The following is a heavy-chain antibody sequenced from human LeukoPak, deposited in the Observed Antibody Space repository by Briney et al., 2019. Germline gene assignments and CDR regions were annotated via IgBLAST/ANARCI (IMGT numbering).Heavy chain of an antibody. Sequence: GASVKVSFKASGYTFTDYFMHWVRQAPGQGLEWMGWINPNSGGTHYAQKFQGRVTMTRDTSISTSYMELSRLRSAGTAVYYCARDPGYSSPRGDYWGQATLLTVSS. CDR1: GYTFTDYF. CDR3: ARDPGYSSPRGDY. J-gene: IGHJ4*02. CDR2: INPNSGGT. D-gene: IGHD5-18*01. V-gene: IGHV1-2*02.